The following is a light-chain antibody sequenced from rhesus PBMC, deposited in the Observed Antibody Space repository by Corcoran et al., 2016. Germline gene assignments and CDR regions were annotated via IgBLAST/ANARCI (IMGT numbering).Light chain of an antibody. CDR1: QGISSY. CDR3: QQRNSYPLT. Sequence: DIQMTQSPSSLSASVGDRVTITCRASQGISSYLAWYQQKPGKAPKLLIYKASTLQSGVPSRFSGSSSGTYFTLTISSLQPEDFATYYCQQRNSYPLTFGGGTKVEIK. V-gene: IGKV1-25*01. J-gene: IGKJ4*01. CDR2: KAS.